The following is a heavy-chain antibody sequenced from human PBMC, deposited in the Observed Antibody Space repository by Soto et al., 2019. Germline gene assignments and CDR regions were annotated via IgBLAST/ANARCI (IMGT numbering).Heavy chain of an antibody. CDR2: ISSSSSSI. CDR1: GFTFGTYS. V-gene: IGHV3-48*02. D-gene: IGHD5-18*01. J-gene: IGHJ6*02. Sequence: GGSLRLSCAASGFTFGTYSMNWVRQSPGKGLEWVSYISSSSSSIYYADSVKGRFTISRDNAKNSLYLQMNSLRDEDTAVYYFARVDTAMVDSYGMYVWGQGTTVTVSS. CDR3: ARVDTAMVDSYGMYV.